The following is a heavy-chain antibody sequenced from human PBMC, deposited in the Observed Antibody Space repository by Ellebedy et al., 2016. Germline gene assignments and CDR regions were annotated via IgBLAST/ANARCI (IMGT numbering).Heavy chain of an antibody. D-gene: IGHD6-13*01. V-gene: IGHV4-4*02. CDR3: ARARRFIAAAVRPGGDFDY. CDR2: IYHSGST. Sequence: SETLSLTCAVSGGSISSSNWWSWVRPPPGKGLEWIGEIYHSGSTNYNPSLKSRVTISVDKSKNQFSLKLSSVTAADTAVYYCARARRFIAAAVRPGGDFDYWGQGTLVTVSS. CDR1: GGSISSSNW. J-gene: IGHJ4*02.